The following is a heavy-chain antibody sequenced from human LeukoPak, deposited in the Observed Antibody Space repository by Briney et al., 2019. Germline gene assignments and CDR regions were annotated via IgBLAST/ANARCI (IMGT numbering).Heavy chain of an antibody. J-gene: IGHJ4*02. CDR1: GGSINNGDNY. V-gene: IGHV4-30-4*01. CDR3: ARIQGNGYYVWDHFDY. D-gene: IGHD3-16*01. CDR2: TRDRATA. Sequence: SETLSLTCTVPGGSINNGDNYWSWIRQPPGKGLEWIGYTRDRATAYYSPTLNSRATISIDTSQNQFSLPLTSVTAADTAVYYCARIQGNGYYVWDHFDYWGPGTLV.